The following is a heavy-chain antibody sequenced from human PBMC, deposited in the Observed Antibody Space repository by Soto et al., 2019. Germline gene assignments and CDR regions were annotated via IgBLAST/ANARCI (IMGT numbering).Heavy chain of an antibody. D-gene: IGHD4-17*01. CDR2: INSDGSST. Sequence: PGGSLRLSCAASGFTFSNYWMHWVRQAPGKGLVWVSRINSDGSSTSYADSVKGRFTISRDNAKNTLYLQMNSLRAEDTAVYYWARRGTTGRGGGGYYYYGMDVWGQGTTVTVSS. CDR3: ARRGTTGRGGGGYYYYGMDV. CDR1: GFTFSNYW. V-gene: IGHV3-74*01. J-gene: IGHJ6*02.